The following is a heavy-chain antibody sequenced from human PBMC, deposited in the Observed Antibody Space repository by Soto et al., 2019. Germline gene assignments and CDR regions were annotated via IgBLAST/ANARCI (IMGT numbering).Heavy chain of an antibody. J-gene: IGHJ4*02. CDR2: VSGSGETT. CDR1: RLTLSNFA. Sequence: EVQLLESGGDLVQPGGSLRLSCTGSRLTLSNFAMSWVRQAPGKGLEWVSAVSGSGETTYYADSVKGRFTVSRDNSKNTVYLQMNSLRDEDTAVYYCAKLTAAWGQGTLVTVSS. CDR3: AKLTAA. V-gene: IGHV3-23*01. D-gene: IGHD6-13*01.